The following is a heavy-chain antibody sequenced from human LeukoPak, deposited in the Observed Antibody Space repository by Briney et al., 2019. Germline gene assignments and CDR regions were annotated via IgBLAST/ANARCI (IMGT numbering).Heavy chain of an antibody. D-gene: IGHD3-10*01. Sequence: ASVKVSCKASGYTXTSYGISWVRQAPGQGLDWMAWISGYNGQTNYAQKLQGRATMTTDTSTSTAYMELRSLRSDDTAVYYCARQITMIRGVGFVYWGQGTLVTVSS. CDR2: ISGYNGQT. V-gene: IGHV1-18*01. J-gene: IGHJ4*02. CDR1: GYTXTSYG. CDR3: ARQITMIRGVGFVY.